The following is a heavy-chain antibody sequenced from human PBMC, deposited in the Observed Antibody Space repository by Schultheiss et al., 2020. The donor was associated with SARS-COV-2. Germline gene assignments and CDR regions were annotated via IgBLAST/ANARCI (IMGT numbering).Heavy chain of an antibody. Sequence: SETLSLTCTVSGGSVSSGSYYWSWMRQPPGKGLEWIGYIYYSGSTNYNPSLKSRVTISVDTSKNQFSLKLSSVTAADTAVYYCARSRLLTQGRNWFDPWGQGTLVTVSS. CDR1: GGSVSSGSYY. J-gene: IGHJ5*02. D-gene: IGHD2-21*01. V-gene: IGHV4-61*01. CDR2: IYYSGST. CDR3: ARSRLLTQGRNWFDP.